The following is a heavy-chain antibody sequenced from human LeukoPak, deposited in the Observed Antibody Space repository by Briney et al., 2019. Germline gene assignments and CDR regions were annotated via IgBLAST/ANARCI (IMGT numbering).Heavy chain of an antibody. J-gene: IGHJ4*02. CDR3: ARLKTAGYYLFDF. Sequence: GESLKISCQVSGYNFLNYWIGWVRPMPGKGLEWMGLIYPGDSDTRYSPSFQGQVTVSADKSNSTAYLQQSSLKASDTAMYYCARLKTAGYYLFDFWGQGTLVTVSS. CDR1: GYNFLNYW. D-gene: IGHD3-22*01. V-gene: IGHV5-51*01. CDR2: IYPGDSDT.